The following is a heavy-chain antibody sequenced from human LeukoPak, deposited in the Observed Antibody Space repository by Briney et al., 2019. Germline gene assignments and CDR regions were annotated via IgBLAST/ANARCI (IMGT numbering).Heavy chain of an antibody. CDR1: GGSFSGYY. CDR2: INHSGST. Sequence: PSETLSLTCAVYGGSFSGYYWSWIRQPPGKGLEWIGEINHSGSTNYNPSLKSRVTISVDTSKNQFSLKLSSVTAADTAVYYCARVRRFGELLRYYFDYWGQGTLVTVSS. CDR3: ARVRRFGELLRYYFDY. V-gene: IGHV4-34*01. D-gene: IGHD3-10*01. J-gene: IGHJ4*02.